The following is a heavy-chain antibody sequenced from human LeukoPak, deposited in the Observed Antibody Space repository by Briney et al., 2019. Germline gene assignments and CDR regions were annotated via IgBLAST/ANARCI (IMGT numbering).Heavy chain of an antibody. CDR3: ANPPSIVGETYDAFDI. Sequence: QPGGSLRLSCAASGFTFSSYWMHWVRQAPGKGLVWVSRIKTDGSSTDYADSVKGRFTISRDNSKNTVYLQMNSLRAEDTAVYYCANPPSIVGETYDAFDIWGQGTMVTVSS. J-gene: IGHJ3*02. CDR1: GFTFSSYW. D-gene: IGHD1-26*01. CDR2: IKTDGSST. V-gene: IGHV3-74*01.